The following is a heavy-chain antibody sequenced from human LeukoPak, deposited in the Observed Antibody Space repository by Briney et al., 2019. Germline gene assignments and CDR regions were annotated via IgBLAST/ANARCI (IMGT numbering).Heavy chain of an antibody. CDR3: ARELPLYYYGSGSYYNYYYYYMDV. CDR1: GGSFSGYY. CDR2: IYTSGST. Sequence: PSETLSLTCAVYGGSFSGYYWSWIRQPAGKGLEWIGRIYTSGSTNYNPSLKSRVTMSVDTSKNQFSLKLSSVTAADTAVYYCARELPLYYYGSGSYYNYYYYYMDVWGKGTTVTISS. V-gene: IGHV4-4*07. D-gene: IGHD3-10*01. J-gene: IGHJ6*03.